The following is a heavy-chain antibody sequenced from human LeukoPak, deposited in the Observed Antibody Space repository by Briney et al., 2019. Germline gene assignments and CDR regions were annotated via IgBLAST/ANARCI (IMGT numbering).Heavy chain of an antibody. J-gene: IGHJ4*02. V-gene: IGHV3-23*01. CDR2: IRGNAITT. Sequence: QAGGPLRLSCATPGFTFSSYAMTWVRRAPGKGLEWVSLIRGNAITTYYADSVKGRFTISRDNSKNTVFLQMNSLTAEDTALYYCARGDYLLDYWGQGTLVTVSS. D-gene: IGHD3-10*01. CDR3: ARGDYLLDY. CDR1: GFTFSSYA.